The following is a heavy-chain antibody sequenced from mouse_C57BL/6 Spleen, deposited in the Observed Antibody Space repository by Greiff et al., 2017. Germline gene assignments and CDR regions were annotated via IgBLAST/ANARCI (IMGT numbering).Heavy chain of an antibody. D-gene: IGHD1-1*01. CDR2: IHPNSGST. Sequence: QVQLQQSGAELVKPGASVKLSCKASGYTFTSYWMHWVKQRPGQGLEWIGMIHPNSGSTNYNEKFKSKATLTVDKSSSTAYMQRSSLTSEDSAVYYCAREDYYGSSYYFDYWGQGTTLTVSS. J-gene: IGHJ2*01. V-gene: IGHV1-64*01. CDR1: GYTFTSYW. CDR3: AREDYYGSSYYFDY.